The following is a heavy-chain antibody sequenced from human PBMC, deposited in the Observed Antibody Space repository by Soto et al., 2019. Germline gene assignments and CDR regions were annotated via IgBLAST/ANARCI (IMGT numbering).Heavy chain of an antibody. CDR2: INHVGGT. CDR1: GGFLSESY. V-gene: IGHV4-34*01. Sequence: PSETLSLTCAVYGGFLSESYWTWIRQPPGKGLEWIGEINHVGGTNYNPSLKSRVTMSVVTSQNQFSLRLISVTAADTAMYFCVRIRYQLPSSVLWLDPWGQGTPVTVSS. CDR3: VRIRYQLPSSVLWLDP. J-gene: IGHJ5*02. D-gene: IGHD3-16*01.